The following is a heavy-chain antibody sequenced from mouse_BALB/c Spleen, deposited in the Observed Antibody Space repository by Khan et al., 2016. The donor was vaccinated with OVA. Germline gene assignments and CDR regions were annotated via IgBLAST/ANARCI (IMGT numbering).Heavy chain of an antibody. J-gene: IGHJ2*01. CDR1: GFSLTSYG. CDR3: ARLEDI. CDR2: IWAGGST. Sequence: QVRLQQSGPGLVAPSQSLSITCTVSGFSLTSYGVHWVRQPPGKGLEWLGVIWAGGSTNYNSALMSRMSISKDNSNSRVFLKMNSLQSDETAMYYCARLEDIWGQGTTLTVSS. V-gene: IGHV2-9*02. D-gene: IGHD1-3*01.